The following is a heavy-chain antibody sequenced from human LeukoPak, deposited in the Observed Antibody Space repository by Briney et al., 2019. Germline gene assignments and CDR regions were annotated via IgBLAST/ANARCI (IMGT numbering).Heavy chain of an antibody. CDR2: ISYSGDTI. D-gene: IGHD6-13*01. CDR1: GFTFSSYW. Sequence: GGSPRLSCAASGFTFSSYWMSWVRQAPGKGLEWVSYISYSGDTIHYADSVKGRFTVSRDNAKNSLYLQMNSLRAEDTAVYYCARERQQPGEGWFDPWGQGTLVTVSS. CDR3: ARERQQPGEGWFDP. V-gene: IGHV3-48*04. J-gene: IGHJ5*02.